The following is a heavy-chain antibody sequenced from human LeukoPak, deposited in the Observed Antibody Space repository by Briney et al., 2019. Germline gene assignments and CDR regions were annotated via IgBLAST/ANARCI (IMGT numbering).Heavy chain of an antibody. CDR3: ARGTYDSGSSPDY. Sequence: GGSLRLSCAASGFTFSRYWMHWVRQAPGRGLVWVSRISSDGSITSLADSVKGRFTISRDNAKNTLYLQMNSLGAEDTAVYYCARGTYDSGSSPDYWGQGTLVTVSS. D-gene: IGHD3-10*01. V-gene: IGHV3-74*01. J-gene: IGHJ4*02. CDR1: GFTFSRYW. CDR2: ISSDGSIT.